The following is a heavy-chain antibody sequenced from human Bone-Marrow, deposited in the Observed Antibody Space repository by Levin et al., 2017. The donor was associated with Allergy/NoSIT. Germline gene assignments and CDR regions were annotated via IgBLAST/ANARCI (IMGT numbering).Heavy chain of an antibody. CDR1: GYSINTSYH. D-gene: IGHD1-26*01. CDR2: IFYNGKT. Sequence: SETLSLTCAVSGYSINTSYHWGWFRQPPGKGLQWIGSIFYNGKTHYNPSLRSRVTISLDTSRNQFSLGLISVTAADTAVYFCARDGGYQLIDLLSYFDCWGQGTRVTVSS. CDR3: ARDGGYQLIDLLSYFDC. V-gene: IGHV4-38-2*02. J-gene: IGHJ4*02.